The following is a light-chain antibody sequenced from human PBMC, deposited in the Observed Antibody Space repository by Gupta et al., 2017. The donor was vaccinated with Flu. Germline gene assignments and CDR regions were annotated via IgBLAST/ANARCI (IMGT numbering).Light chain of an antibody. Sequence: VTITGSGSSSNIGSNAVNWYQHGTVTAPNLLVCGSNQRHAGGPDRLAGSKSGTSAALAIMWLQSEEEADYYCEAWEDSLNVHSVFGYGTNVTVL. V-gene: IGLV1-44*01. CDR3: EAWEDSLNVHSV. J-gene: IGLJ1*01. CDR2: GSN. CDR1: SSNIGSNA.